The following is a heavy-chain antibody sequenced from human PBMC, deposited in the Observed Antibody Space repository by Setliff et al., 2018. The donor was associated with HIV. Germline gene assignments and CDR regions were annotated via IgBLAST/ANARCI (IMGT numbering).Heavy chain of an antibody. CDR2: IDWDDDK. J-gene: IGHJ4*02. CDR1: GGSISGYY. V-gene: IGHV2-70*11. D-gene: IGHD1-26*01. Sequence: TLSLTCTVSGGSISGYYWSWIRQPPGKALEWLARIDWDDDKYYSTSLKTRLTISKDTSKNQVVLKMTNMDPVDTATYYCVRMISYSPYFDYWGQGTLVTVSS. CDR3: VRMISYSPYFDY.